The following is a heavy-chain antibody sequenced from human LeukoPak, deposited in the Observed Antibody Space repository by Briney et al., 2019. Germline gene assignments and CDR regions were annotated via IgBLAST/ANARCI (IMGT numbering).Heavy chain of an antibody. CDR3: ARDHRYSSSWYYYYYYYMDV. D-gene: IGHD6-13*01. CDR1: GGSISSGNYY. Sequence: SETLSLTCTVSGGSISSGNYYWRWIRQPAGKGLEWIGRIYTSGSTNYNPSLKSRVTISVDTSKNQFSLKLSSVTAADTAVYYCARDHRYSSSWYYYYYYYMDVWGKGTTVTVSS. V-gene: IGHV4-61*02. J-gene: IGHJ6*03. CDR2: IYTSGST.